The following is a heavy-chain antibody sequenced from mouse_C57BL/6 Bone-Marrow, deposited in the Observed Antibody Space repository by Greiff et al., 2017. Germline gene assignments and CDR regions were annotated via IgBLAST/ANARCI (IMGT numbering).Heavy chain of an antibody. CDR3: AYDYSYAMDY. V-gene: IGHV1-26*01. J-gene: IGHJ4*01. D-gene: IGHD2-4*01. CDR2: INPNNGGT. Sequence: VQLQQSGPELVKPGASVKISCKASGYTFTDYYMNWVKQSHGKSLEWIGDINPNNGGTSYNQKFKGKATLTVDKSSSTAYMELRSLTSEDSAVYDCAYDYSYAMDYWGQGTSVTVSS. CDR1: GYTFTDYY.